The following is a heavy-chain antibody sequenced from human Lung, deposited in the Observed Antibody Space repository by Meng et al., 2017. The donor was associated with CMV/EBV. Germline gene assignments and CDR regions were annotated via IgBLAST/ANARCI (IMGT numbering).Heavy chain of an antibody. CDR2: ISYDGSNK. Sequence: LTXAASGFTFSSYAMHWVRQAPGKGLEWVAVISYDGSNKYYADSVKGRFTISRDNSKNTLYLQMNSLRAEDTAVYYCARAIRGFYYYYGMDFLGQGXTVTVSS. CDR1: GFTFSSYA. V-gene: IGHV3-30*04. D-gene: IGHD3-22*01. J-gene: IGHJ6*02. CDR3: ARAIRGFYYYYGMDF.